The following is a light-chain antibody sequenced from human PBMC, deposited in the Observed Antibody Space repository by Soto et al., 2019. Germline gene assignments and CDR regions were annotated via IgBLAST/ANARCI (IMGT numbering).Light chain of an antibody. CDR3: QSYDTSLSASV. J-gene: IGLJ2*01. CDR1: RSNIGAGYA. CDR2: DNT. Sequence: QSVLTQPPSVSGVPGRRVTISCTGSRSNIGAGYAVHWYQQLPGTAPKLLIYDNTNRPSGVPDRFSASESGTSASLAITGLQSEDEADYYCQSYDTSLSASVFGGGTQLTVL. V-gene: IGLV1-40*01.